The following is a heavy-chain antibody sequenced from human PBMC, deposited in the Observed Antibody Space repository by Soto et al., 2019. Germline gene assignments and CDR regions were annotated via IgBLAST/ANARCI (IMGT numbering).Heavy chain of an antibody. V-gene: IGHV3-7*05. J-gene: IGHJ4*02. CDR3: AKDVR. CDR1: GFTFSTHW. Sequence: EVQLVESGGDLVQPGGSLRLSCAASGFTFSTHWMSWVRQAPGKGLEWVANIKEDGSESYDADSVKGRFTISRDNAKNSLYLQMNGLRVEDTALYYCAKDVRWGQGTLVTVSS. CDR2: IKEDGSES.